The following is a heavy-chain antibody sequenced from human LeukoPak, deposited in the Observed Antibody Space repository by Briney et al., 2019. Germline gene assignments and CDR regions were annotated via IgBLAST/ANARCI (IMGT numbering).Heavy chain of an antibody. Sequence: ASVKVSCKASGYTFTGYYMHWVRQAPGQGLGWMGWIDPNSGGTNYAQKFQGRVTMTRDTIISQAYMELSTLRSDDTAVYYCARDGNPNDYGHYNWFDPWGQGTLVTVSS. D-gene: IGHD4-17*01. CDR2: IDPNSGGT. V-gene: IGHV1-2*02. J-gene: IGHJ5*02. CDR3: ARDGNPNDYGHYNWFDP. CDR1: GYTFTGYY.